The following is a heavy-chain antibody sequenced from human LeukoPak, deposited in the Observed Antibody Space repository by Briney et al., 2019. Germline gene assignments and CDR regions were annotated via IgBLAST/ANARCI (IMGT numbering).Heavy chain of an antibody. D-gene: IGHD5-12*01. Sequence: GGSLRLSCAASGYRFSPYWMSWVRQTPGKGLEWVASISDGGRATYYADSVKGRFTIYLQMNSLRVEDTAIYYCVKDRQPDSRYNFDYWGQGTLVTVSS. J-gene: IGHJ4*02. CDR1: GYRFSPYW. V-gene: IGHV3-7*03. CDR2: ISDGGRAT. CDR3: VKDRQPDSRYNFDY.